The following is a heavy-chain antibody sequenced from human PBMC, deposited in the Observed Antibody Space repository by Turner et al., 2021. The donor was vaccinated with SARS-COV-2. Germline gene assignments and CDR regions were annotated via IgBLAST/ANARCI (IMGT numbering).Heavy chain of an antibody. V-gene: IGHV4-59*01. J-gene: IGHJ5*02. Sequence: QVQLQGSGPGLVKPSETLSLTCTVSGGSISNYYWSWIRQPPGKGLEWIGYIYYSGSTNYNPSLKSRVSISVDTSKNQFSLKLTSVTAADTAVYYCARGRGGGGSSNNWFDPWGQGTLVNVSS. CDR1: GGSISNYY. D-gene: IGHD2-15*01. CDR3: ARGRGGGGSSNNWFDP. CDR2: IYYSGST.